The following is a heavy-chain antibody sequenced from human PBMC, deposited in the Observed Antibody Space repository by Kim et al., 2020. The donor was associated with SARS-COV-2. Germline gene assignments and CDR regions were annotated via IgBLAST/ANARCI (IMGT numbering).Heavy chain of an antibody. D-gene: IGHD2-21*01. CDR3: VREVMEAAHYFDS. J-gene: IGHJ4*02. CDR1: GFTFSSYW. Sequence: GGSLRLSCAASGFTFSSYWMHWVRQAPGKGLVWVSRIKSDGSSTSYADSVKGRFTISRDNAKNTLYLQMDSLRAEDTAVYYCVREVMEAAHYFDSWGQGTLVPVSS. V-gene: IGHV3-74*01. CDR2: IKSDGSST.